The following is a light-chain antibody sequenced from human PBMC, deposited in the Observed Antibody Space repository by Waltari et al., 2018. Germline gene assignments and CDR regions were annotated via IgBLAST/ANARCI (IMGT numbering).Light chain of an antibody. CDR1: SSNIGSNY. Sequence: QSVLTQPPSASGTPGQRVTISCSGGSSNIGSNYVFWYQQLPGTAPKHLIYRNIQWPSGVPDRFSGSKSGTSASLSISGLRPEDEADYYCASWDDSLSVLVFGGGTKLTVL. J-gene: IGLJ3*02. CDR2: RNI. V-gene: IGLV1-47*01. CDR3: ASWDDSLSVLV.